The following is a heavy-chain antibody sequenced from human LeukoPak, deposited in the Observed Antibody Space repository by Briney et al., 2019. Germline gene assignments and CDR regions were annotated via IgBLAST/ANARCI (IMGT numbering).Heavy chain of an antibody. J-gene: IGHJ4*02. CDR1: GFAFSRYW. CDR3: ARDKGDYDSSGSLFVF. Sequence: GGSLRLSCAASGFAFSRYWMSWVRQVPRKGLEWVANIRQDGGEIYYVDSVKGRFTISRDNAKSSLYLQMNSLRAGDTAVYYCARDKGDYDSSGSLFVFGGQGTLVTVSS. V-gene: IGHV3-7*03. CDR2: IRQDGGEI. D-gene: IGHD3-16*01.